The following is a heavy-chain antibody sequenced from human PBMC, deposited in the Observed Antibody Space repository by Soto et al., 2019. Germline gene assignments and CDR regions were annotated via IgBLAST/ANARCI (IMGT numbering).Heavy chain of an antibody. J-gene: IGHJ4*02. V-gene: IGHV3-33*01. Sequence: QVQLVESGGGVVQPGRSLRLSSAASGFTFSSYVMHWVRQAPGKGLEWVAVIWYDGSNKYYADSVKGRFTISRDNSKNTMYLQMNSLRAEDTAVYYCARAGGGSSFDYWGQGTLVTVSS. CDR3: ARAGGGSSFDY. CDR1: GFTFSSYV. D-gene: IGHD3-16*01. CDR2: IWYDGSNK.